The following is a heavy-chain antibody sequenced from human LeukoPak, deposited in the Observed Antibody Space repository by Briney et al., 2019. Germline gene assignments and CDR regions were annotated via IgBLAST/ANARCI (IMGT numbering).Heavy chain of an antibody. CDR3: ARQDGPFDC. CDR2: TYYRSKWYN. D-gene: IGHD2-15*01. V-gene: IGHV6-1*01. CDR1: GDSVSSNSVA. Sequence: SQTLSLTCAISGDSVSSNSVAWNWIRQSPSRGLEWLGRTYYRSKWYNEYAILVKSRITINPDTSKNQFSLQLNSVTPEDTAVHYCARQDGPFDCWGQGTLVTVSS. J-gene: IGHJ4*02.